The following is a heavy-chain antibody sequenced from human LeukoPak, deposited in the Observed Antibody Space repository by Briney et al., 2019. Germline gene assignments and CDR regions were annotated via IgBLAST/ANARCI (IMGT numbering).Heavy chain of an antibody. Sequence: QPGESLRLSCAAAGFTFSWHWMDWVRQAPGKGLQWVAHIRQDGKEKFYVDSVKGRFTISRDNARNSLFLQMNNLRAEDSGVYFCARRVNSSFDTWGQGTLVTVSS. V-gene: IGHV3-7*04. D-gene: IGHD5-24*01. CDR2: IRQDGKEK. J-gene: IGHJ4*02. CDR3: ARRVNSSFDT. CDR1: GFTFSWHW.